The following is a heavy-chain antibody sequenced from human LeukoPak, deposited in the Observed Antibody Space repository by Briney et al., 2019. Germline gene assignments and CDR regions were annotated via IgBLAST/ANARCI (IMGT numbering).Heavy chain of an antibody. CDR3: AKDTGPLMITFGGVVISYFDY. CDR1: GFIFSNYA. J-gene: IGHJ4*02. Sequence: GGSLRLSCAGSGFIFSNYAMSWVRQAPGKGLEWVSGIKGNGFDTYYADSVKGRFTVSRDNSKTTLSLQMNSLSAEDTAVYYCAKDTGPLMITFGGVVISYFDYWGQGALVTASS. CDR2: IKGNGFDT. D-gene: IGHD3-16*01. V-gene: IGHV3-23*01.